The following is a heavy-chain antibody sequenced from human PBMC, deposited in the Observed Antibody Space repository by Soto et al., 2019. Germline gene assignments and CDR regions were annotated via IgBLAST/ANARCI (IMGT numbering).Heavy chain of an antibody. Sequence: EVQLLESGGGLVQPGGSLRLSCAASGFTFSSYAMTWVRQAPGRGLEWVSAISGSGDSSYYADSVKGRFTISRDNSKNTLYLQMNSLRAEDTAVYYCAKDESYGDLTWGQGTLVTVSS. CDR2: ISGSGDSS. CDR1: GFTFSSYA. CDR3: AKDESYGDLT. D-gene: IGHD4-17*01. J-gene: IGHJ5*02. V-gene: IGHV3-23*01.